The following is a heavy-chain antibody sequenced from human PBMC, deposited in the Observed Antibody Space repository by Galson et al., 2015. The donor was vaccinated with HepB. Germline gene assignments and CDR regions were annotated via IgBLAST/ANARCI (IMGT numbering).Heavy chain of an antibody. CDR1: GGSFSGYY. Sequence: SETLSLTCAVYGGSFSGYYWSWIRQPPGKGLVWIGEINYRGSTRYNPSLKSRVTISTDTSKNHLTLKLTSVTAADTAVYYCARADVLWFGALSTTGSIDMWGQGTMVTVSA. CDR3: ARADVLWFGALSTTGSIDM. CDR2: INYRGST. V-gene: IGHV4-34*01. J-gene: IGHJ3*02. D-gene: IGHD3-10*01.